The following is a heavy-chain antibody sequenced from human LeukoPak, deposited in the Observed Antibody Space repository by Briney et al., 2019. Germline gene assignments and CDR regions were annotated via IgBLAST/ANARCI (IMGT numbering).Heavy chain of an antibody. J-gene: IGHJ3*02. V-gene: IGHV4-59*01. D-gene: IGHD3-22*01. CDR2: IYYSGST. Sequence: PSETLSLTCAVYGGSFSGYYWSWIRQPPGKGLEWIGYIYYSGSTNYNPSLKSRVTISVDTSKNQFSLKLSSVTAADTAVYYCARLHYYDSSGAAFDIWGQGTMVTVSS. CDR3: ARLHYYDSSGAAFDI. CDR1: GGSFSGYY.